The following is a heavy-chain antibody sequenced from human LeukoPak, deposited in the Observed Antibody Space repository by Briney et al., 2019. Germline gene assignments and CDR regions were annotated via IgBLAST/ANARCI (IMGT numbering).Heavy chain of an antibody. V-gene: IGHV1-8*01. CDR1: GYSFISYD. CDR2: MNANSGDT. J-gene: IGHJ4*02. D-gene: IGHD1-1*01. Sequence: GASVKVSCKASGYSFISYDINWVRQAPGQGPEWMGWMNANSGDTGYAPKFQGRVTMTRDRPTGTAFMGLSSLRFDDTALYYCVRGDFGPGGGLDFWGQGTLVAVSS. CDR3: VRGDFGPGGGLDF.